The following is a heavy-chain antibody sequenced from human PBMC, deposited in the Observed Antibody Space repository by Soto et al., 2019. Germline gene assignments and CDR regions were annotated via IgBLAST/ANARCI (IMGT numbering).Heavy chain of an antibody. CDR2: IYWNDDK. CDR1: GFSLSTNGVG. Sequence: QITLKESGPPLVKPTQPLTLTCTFSGFSLSTNGVGVGWIRQPPGKALEWLELIYWNDDKRYSPSLKSRLTITKDTSKNQVVLTMTNMDPVDTATYYCAHRGDGDYAGIFDYWGQGALVTVCS. D-gene: IGHD4-17*01. J-gene: IGHJ4*02. CDR3: AHRGDGDYAGIFDY. V-gene: IGHV2-5*01.